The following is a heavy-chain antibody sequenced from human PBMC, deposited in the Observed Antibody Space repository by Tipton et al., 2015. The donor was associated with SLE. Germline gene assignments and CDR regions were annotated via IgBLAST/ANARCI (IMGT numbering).Heavy chain of an antibody. Sequence: TLSLTCSVSGDSIRNDNYYWGWIRQPPGKGLEYIGSIYYNGSPYYNPSLKSRVTISVDTSKNQFSLKLSSVTATDTAVYYCARHDAFGYQQLRPFDYWGQGSLVTVSS. CDR2: IYYNGSP. CDR3: ARHDAFGYQQLRPFDY. V-gene: IGHV4-39*01. J-gene: IGHJ4*02. CDR1: GDSIRNDNYY. D-gene: IGHD5-18*01.